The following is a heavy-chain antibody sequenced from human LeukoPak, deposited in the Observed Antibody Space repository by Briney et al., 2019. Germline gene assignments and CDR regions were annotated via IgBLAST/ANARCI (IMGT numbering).Heavy chain of an antibody. V-gene: IGHV3-23*01. Sequence: GGSLRLSCAASGFTVSSNYMSWVRQAPGKGLEWVSGISPSGGGTYYTDSVKGRFTISRDDSKNTLSLQMNSLRVEDTALYYCAQDIAWGAFEHWGQGTLVTVSS. CDR3: AQDIAWGAFEH. CDR1: GFTVSSNY. CDR2: ISPSGGGT. J-gene: IGHJ4*02. D-gene: IGHD7-27*01.